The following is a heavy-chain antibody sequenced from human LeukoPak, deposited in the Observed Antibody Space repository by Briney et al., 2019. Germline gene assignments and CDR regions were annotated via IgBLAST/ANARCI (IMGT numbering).Heavy chain of an antibody. J-gene: IGHJ5*02. Sequence: GASVKVSCKASGYTFTSYDINWVRQATGQGLEWMGWMNPNIGNTGYAQKFQGRVTMTRNTSISTAYMELSSLRSEDTAVYYCARGSDDFWSGQNWFDPWGQGTLVTVSS. CDR3: ARGSDDFWSGQNWFDP. CDR2: MNPNIGNT. D-gene: IGHD3-3*01. V-gene: IGHV1-8*01. CDR1: GYTFTSYD.